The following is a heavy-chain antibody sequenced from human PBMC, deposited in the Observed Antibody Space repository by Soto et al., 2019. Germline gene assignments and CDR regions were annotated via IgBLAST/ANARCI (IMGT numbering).Heavy chain of an antibody. CDR1: GFTFSSYA. CDR3: ARGFRDINWNYFDY. V-gene: IGHV3-30-3*01. Sequence: GGSLRLSCAASGFTFSSYAMHWVRQAPGKGLEWVAVISYDGSNKYYADSVKGRFTISRDNSKNTLYLQMNSLRAEDTAVYYCARGFRDINWNYFDYWGQGTLVTVSS. CDR2: ISYDGSNK. J-gene: IGHJ4*02. D-gene: IGHD3-10*01.